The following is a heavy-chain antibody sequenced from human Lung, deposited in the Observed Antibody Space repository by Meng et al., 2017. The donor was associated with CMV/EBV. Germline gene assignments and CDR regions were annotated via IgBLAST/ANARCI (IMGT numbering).Heavy chain of an antibody. J-gene: IGHJ3*02. V-gene: IGHV3-11*01. Sequence: GGSLRLXCAASGFTFSDYYMSWIRQAPGKGLEWVSYISSSGSTIYYADSVKGRFTISRDNAKNSLYLQMNSLRAEDTAVYYCASILGYCSSTSCYSSAFDIWGQGXMVTVSS. D-gene: IGHD2-2*02. CDR2: ISSSGSTI. CDR3: ASILGYCSSTSCYSSAFDI. CDR1: GFTFSDYY.